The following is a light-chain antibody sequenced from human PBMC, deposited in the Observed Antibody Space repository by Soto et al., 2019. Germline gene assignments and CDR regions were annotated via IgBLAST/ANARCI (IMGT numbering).Light chain of an antibody. CDR1: QSISGW. V-gene: IGKV1-5*01. J-gene: IGKJ2*01. Sequence: DIPMTQSPSTLSASVGDRVTITCRASQSISGWLAWYQQKPGKAPNLLISDASSLESGVPSRFSGSGSGTEFTLTISGLQPDDFATYYCKQYSSYSSFGQGTKLEIK. CDR3: KQYSSYSS. CDR2: DAS.